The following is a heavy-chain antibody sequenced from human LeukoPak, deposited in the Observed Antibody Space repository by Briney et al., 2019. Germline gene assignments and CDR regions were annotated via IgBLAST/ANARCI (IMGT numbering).Heavy chain of an antibody. D-gene: IGHD3-10*01. V-gene: IGHV4-59*08. J-gene: IGHJ5*02. Sequence: SETLSLTCTVSGGSISTYYWSWIRQPPGKGLEWSGYIYYSGSTSYNPSLKSRVTISVDTSKNQFSLNLSSVTDADTAVYYCARHYYYGSGSSQKGLWFDPWGQGTLVTVSS. CDR2: IYYSGST. CDR1: GGSISTYY. CDR3: ARHYYYGSGSSQKGLWFDP.